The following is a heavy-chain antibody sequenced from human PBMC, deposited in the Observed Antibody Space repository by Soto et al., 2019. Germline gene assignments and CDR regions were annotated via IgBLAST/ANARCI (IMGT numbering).Heavy chain of an antibody. CDR1: GCNFGIYA. Sequence: PGGSRIPCSGASGCNFGIYAKIWVRPTTGKGLEWVSAISGSGGSTYYADSVKGRFTISRDNSKNTLYLQMNSLRAEDTAVYYCAKYDSSGYYPAPFDYWGQGNLVTFSS. D-gene: IGHD3-22*01. CDR2: ISGSGGST. J-gene: IGHJ4*02. CDR3: AKYDSSGYYPAPFDY. V-gene: IGHV3-23*01.